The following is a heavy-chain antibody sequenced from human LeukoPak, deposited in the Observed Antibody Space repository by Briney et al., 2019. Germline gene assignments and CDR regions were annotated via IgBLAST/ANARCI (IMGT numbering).Heavy chain of an antibody. CDR1: GFTVSSNY. CDR3: ARDRVVGATLEYFQH. CDR2: IYSGGST. D-gene: IGHD1-26*01. Sequence: GGSLRLSCAASGFTVSSNYMSWVRQAPGKGLEWVSVIYSGGSTYYADSVKGRFTISRDNSKNTLYLQMNSLRAEGTAAYYCARDRVVGATLEYFQHWGQGTLVTVSS. J-gene: IGHJ1*01. V-gene: IGHV3-66*01.